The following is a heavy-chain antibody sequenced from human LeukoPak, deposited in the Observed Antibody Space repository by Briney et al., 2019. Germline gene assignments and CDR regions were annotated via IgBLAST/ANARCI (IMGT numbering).Heavy chain of an antibody. D-gene: IGHD3-22*01. CDR2: IYYSGST. Sequence: SETLSLTCTVSGGSISSYYWSWIRQPPGKGLEWIGYIYYSGSTNYNPSLKSRVTISVDTSKNQFSLKLSSVTAADTAVYYCASPSYYYDSSGYYPYFDYWGQGTLVTVSS. J-gene: IGHJ4*02. CDR3: ASPSYYYDSSGYYPYFDY. V-gene: IGHV4-59*08. CDR1: GGSISSYY.